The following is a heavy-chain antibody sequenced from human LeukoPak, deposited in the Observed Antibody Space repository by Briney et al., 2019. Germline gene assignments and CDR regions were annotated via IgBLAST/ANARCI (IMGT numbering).Heavy chain of an antibody. CDR2: ISSNGGSI. Sequence: GGSLRLSCSASGFTFSNYAMHWVRQAPGKGLEYVSAISSNGGSIYYADSVKGRFTISRDNSKNTLYLPMSSLRAEDTAVYYCVQSGSPEMATNAFDYWGQGTLVTVSS. CDR1: GFTFSNYA. V-gene: IGHV3-64D*06. D-gene: IGHD5-24*01. J-gene: IGHJ4*02. CDR3: VQSGSPEMATNAFDY.